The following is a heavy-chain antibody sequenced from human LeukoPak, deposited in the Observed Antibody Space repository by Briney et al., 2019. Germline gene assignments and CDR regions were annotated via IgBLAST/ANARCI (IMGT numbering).Heavy chain of an antibody. CDR2: INPSGGST. CDR3: ARDSGSYYLDY. D-gene: IGHD1-26*01. CDR1: GYTFTSYY. Sequence: ASVKVSCKASGYTFTSYYMHWVRQAPGQGLEWMGIINPSGGSTSYAQKFQGRVTMTRDTSTSTVYMELSSLRSDDTAVYYCARDSGSYYLDYWGQGTLVTVSS. J-gene: IGHJ4*02. V-gene: IGHV1-46*01.